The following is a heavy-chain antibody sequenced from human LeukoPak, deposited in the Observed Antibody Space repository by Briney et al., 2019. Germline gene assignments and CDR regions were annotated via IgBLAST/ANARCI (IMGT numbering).Heavy chain of an antibody. CDR1: GGSISSYY. V-gene: IGHV4-4*07. CDR3: ARGRAAILYWYSDL. CDR2: IYTSGST. D-gene: IGHD2-2*01. Sequence: SETLSLTCTVSGGSISSYYWSWIRQPAGKGLEWIGRIYTSGSTNYNPSPKSRVAMSVDTSKNQFSLKLSSVTAADTAVYYCARGRAAILYWYSDLWGRGTLVTVSS. J-gene: IGHJ2*01.